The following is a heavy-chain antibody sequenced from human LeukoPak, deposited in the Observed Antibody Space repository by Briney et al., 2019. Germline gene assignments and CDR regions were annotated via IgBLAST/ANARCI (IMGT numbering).Heavy chain of an antibody. D-gene: IGHD1-1*01. CDR3: ARVAKERVGGVYYFDY. CDR1: GFTFSDYG. J-gene: IGHJ4*02. V-gene: IGHV3-13*01. Sequence: GGSLRLSCAASGFTFSDYGMHWVREATGKGLEWVSAIGTAGDTYYTGSVKGRFTISRENAKNSLYLQMNSLRAGDTAVYYCARVAKERVGGVYYFDYWGQGTLVTVSS. CDR2: IGTAGDT.